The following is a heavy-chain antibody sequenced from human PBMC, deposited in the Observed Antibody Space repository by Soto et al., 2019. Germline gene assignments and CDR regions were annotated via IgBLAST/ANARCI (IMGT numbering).Heavy chain of an antibody. CDR3: AKWVAKTDYESLTGYPDY. Sequence: EVQLLESGGGLVQPGGSLRLSCAASGFTFSSYAMSWVRQAPGKGLEWVSAISGSGGSTYYADSVKGRFTISRDNSKNTLYLQMNSLRAEDTAVYDCAKWVAKTDYESLTGYPDYWGQGTLVTVSS. V-gene: IGHV3-23*01. CDR1: GFTFSSYA. CDR2: ISGSGGST. D-gene: IGHD3-9*01. J-gene: IGHJ4*02.